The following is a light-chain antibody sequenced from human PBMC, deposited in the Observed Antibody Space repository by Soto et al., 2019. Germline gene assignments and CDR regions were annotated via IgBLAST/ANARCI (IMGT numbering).Light chain of an antibody. J-gene: IGLJ2*01. CDR3: HTWGSGPVV. Sequence: QPVLTQTPSASASLEASVKLTCTLSSGHSSYAIAWHQQQPEKGPRYLMKLNSDGSHSKGDGIPDRFSGSSSGAERYLTISSLQSEDEADYYCHTWGSGPVVFGGGTKLTVL. CDR2: LNSDGSH. V-gene: IGLV4-69*01. CDR1: SGHSSYA.